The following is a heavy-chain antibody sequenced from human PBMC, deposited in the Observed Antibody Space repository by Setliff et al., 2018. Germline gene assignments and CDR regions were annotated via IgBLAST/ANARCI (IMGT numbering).Heavy chain of an antibody. CDR2: XXXXXXX. D-gene: IGHD3-3*01. Sequence: SETLSLTCAVYGGSFSGHYWSWIRQSPGKGLEWIGEXXXXXXXXXXXXXXXXXXXXXDTSKNQVSLRVISVTAADTAVYYCARRGVLILPDAFDVWGQGTVVTVS. V-gene: IGHV4-34*01. CDR3: ARRGVLILPDAFDV. J-gene: IGHJ3*01. CDR1: GGSFSGHY.